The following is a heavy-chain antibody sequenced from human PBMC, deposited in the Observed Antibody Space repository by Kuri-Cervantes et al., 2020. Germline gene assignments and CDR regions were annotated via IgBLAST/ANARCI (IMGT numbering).Heavy chain of an antibody. D-gene: IGHD4-23*01. V-gene: IGHV4-39*01. CDR2: IYYSGST. CDR1: GGSISSSSYY. CDR3: ARYGGPSGYYYYYYGMDV. Sequence: SETLSLTCTVSGGSISSSSYYWGWIRQPPGKGLEWIGSIYYSGSTYYNPSLKSRVTISVDTSKNQFSLKLSSVTAADTAVYYCARYGGPSGYYYYYYGMDVWGQGTTVTVSS. J-gene: IGHJ6*02.